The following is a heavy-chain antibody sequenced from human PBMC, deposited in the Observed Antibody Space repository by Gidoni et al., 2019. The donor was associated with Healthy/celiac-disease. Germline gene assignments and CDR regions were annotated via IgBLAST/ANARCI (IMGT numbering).Heavy chain of an antibody. V-gene: IGHV3-23*01. D-gene: IGHD2-21*02. CDR1: GFTFSTYA. Sequence: EVHLLESGGGLVQPGGSLRLSCEASGFTFSTYAMSWVRQAPGKGLEWVSTISGSGAIYDTYHADSAKGRFTISRDNSKNTLDLQMNSLSAEDSAVYYCVKGSRRSDFYFDSWGQGTLVTVSS. CDR3: VKGSRRSDFYFDS. CDR2: ISGSGAIYDT. J-gene: IGHJ4*02.